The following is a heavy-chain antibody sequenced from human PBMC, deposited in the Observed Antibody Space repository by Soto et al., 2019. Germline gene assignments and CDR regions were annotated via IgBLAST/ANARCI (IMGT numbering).Heavy chain of an antibody. V-gene: IGHV4-39*01. J-gene: IGHJ6*02. CDR1: GGSISSNSYY. CDR2: IYYSGST. Sequence: SETLSHTCTVSGGSISSNSYYWGWIRQPPGKGLEWIGTIYYSGSTYYDPSLKSRVAISVDTSKNQLSLKLSSVTAADTAVYYCARQGMITRPEYGMDVWGQGTTVTVSS. D-gene: IGHD3-16*01. CDR3: ARQGMITRPEYGMDV.